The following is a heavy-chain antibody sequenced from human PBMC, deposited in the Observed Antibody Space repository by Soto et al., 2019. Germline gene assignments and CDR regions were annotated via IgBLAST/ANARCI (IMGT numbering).Heavy chain of an antibody. J-gene: IGHJ4*02. Sequence: GGSLRLSCAASGFTFSSYAMSWVRQAPGKGLEWVSGVSGSGGTTYYADSVRGRFTISRDNSKNTLYLQLNSLSADDTAVYYCAKHSGGTYYEYCFDYWGQGTLVTVSS. D-gene: IGHD3-3*01. V-gene: IGHV3-23*01. CDR3: AKHSGGTYYEYCFDY. CDR1: GFTFSSYA. CDR2: VSGSGGTT.